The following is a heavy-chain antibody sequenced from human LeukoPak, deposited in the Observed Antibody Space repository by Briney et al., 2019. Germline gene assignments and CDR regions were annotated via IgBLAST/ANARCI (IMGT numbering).Heavy chain of an antibody. J-gene: IGHJ5*02. D-gene: IGHD3-10*01. CDR2: IYYSGST. Sequence: PSETLSLTCTVSGGSISSYYWSWIRQPPGKGLEWIGYIYYSGSTNYNPSLKSRVTISVDTSKNQFSLKLTSVTAADTAVYYCARDSGTTGEVKFDPWGQGTLVTVSS. V-gene: IGHV4-59*01. CDR1: GGSISSYY. CDR3: ARDSGTTGEVKFDP.